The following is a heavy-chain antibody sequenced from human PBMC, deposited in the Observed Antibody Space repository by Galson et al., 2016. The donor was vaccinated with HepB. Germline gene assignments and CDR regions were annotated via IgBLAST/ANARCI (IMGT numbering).Heavy chain of an antibody. Sequence: SVKVSCKASGGTFRNHAFSWVRQAPGQGLEWMGGIVPDFGRPNYAQKFQGRVTVTADESTRTVYMELSRLRSDDTAVYYCATDASVASGWYVWWGQGTVVTVSS. CDR2: IVPDFGRP. V-gene: IGHV1-69*13. D-gene: IGHD6-19*01. CDR1: GGTFRNHA. CDR3: ATDASVASGWYVW. J-gene: IGHJ1*01.